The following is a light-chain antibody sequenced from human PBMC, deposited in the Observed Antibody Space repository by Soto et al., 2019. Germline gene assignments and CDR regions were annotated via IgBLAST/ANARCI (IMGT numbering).Light chain of an antibody. V-gene: IGKV3-15*01. J-gene: IGKJ3*01. CDR2: GAS. CDR1: QSVSSN. CDR3: QQYNNWPPWT. Sequence: EIVMTQSPATLSVSPGERATLSCRASQSVSSNLAWYQQKPGQAPRLLIYGASTRATGIPARFSGSRSGTELTPTIISLQSEDFAVYYCQQYNNWPPWTFGPGTKVDIK.